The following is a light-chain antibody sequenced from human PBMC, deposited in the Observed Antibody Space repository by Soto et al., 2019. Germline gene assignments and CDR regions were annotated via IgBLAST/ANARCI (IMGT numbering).Light chain of an antibody. Sequence: QSVLTQPASVSGSPGQSITISCTGTSSDVGDYNYVSWYQQHPGKAPKLMIFEVSNRPSGVSNRFSGSKSGNTASLTISGLQAEDEADYYCSSYTSSSPLGVFGTGTKLTVL. J-gene: IGLJ1*01. V-gene: IGLV2-14*01. CDR1: SSDVGDYNY. CDR3: SSYTSSSPLGV. CDR2: EVS.